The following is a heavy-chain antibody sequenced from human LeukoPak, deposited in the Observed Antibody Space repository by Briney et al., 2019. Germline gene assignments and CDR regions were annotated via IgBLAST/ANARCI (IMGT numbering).Heavy chain of an antibody. CDR1: GFTFSSYA. CDR3: AKKEYYYDSSGYYYFDY. D-gene: IGHD3-22*01. J-gene: IGHJ4*02. CDR2: ISGSGGST. Sequence: PGGSLRLSCAASGFTFSSYAMSWVRQAPGKGLEWVSAISGSGGSTYYADSVKGRFTISRDNSKNTLYLQMNSLRAEDTAVYYRAKKEYYYDSSGYYYFDYWGQGTLVTVSS. V-gene: IGHV3-23*01.